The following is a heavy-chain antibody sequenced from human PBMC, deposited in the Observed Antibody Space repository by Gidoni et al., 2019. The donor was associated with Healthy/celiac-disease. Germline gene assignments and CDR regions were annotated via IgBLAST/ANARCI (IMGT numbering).Heavy chain of an antibody. V-gene: IGHV4-61*02. CDR2: IYTSGST. Sequence: QVQLQESGPGLVKPPQTLSLTCTVSGGSISSGSYYWSWIRQPAGKGLEWIGRIYTSGSTNYNPSLKSRVTISVDTSKNQFSLKLSSVTAADTAVYYCARDSRVGYFDYWGQGTLVTVSS. D-gene: IGHD1-26*01. CDR1: GGSISSGSYY. J-gene: IGHJ4*02. CDR3: ARDSRVGYFDY.